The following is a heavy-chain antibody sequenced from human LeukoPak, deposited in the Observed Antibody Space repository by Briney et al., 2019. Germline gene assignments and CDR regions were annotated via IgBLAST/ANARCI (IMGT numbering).Heavy chain of an antibody. CDR1: GASITSYY. CDR2: IYYSGST. D-gene: IGHD3-9*01. V-gene: IGHV4-59*12. Sequence: SETLPLTCTVSGASITSYYWSWIRQSPGKGLEWIGYIYYSGSTNYNPSLKSRVTTSIDTSKKQLSLKLRSVTAADTAVYYCARDKHYDMLTGYSYYGMDVWGQGTTVTVSS. CDR3: ARDKHYDMLTGYSYYGMDV. J-gene: IGHJ6*02.